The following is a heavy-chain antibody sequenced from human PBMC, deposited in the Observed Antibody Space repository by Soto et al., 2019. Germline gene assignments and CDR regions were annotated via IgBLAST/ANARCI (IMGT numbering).Heavy chain of an antibody. Sequence: QVQLEQSGAEVKKPGASVKVSFKSSEYTFTSYAMHWVRQAPGQRLEWKGWINAGNGNTKYSQKFQGRVTITRDTSASTAYMELSSLRSEDTAVYYCARDQSSSWYWWFGPWGQGTLVTVSS. CDR3: ARDQSSSWYWWFGP. J-gene: IGHJ5*02. V-gene: IGHV1-3*01. CDR1: EYTFTSYA. CDR2: INAGNGNT. D-gene: IGHD6-13*01.